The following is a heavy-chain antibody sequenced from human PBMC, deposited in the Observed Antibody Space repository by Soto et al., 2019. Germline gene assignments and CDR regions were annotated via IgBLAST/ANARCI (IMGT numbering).Heavy chain of an antibody. D-gene: IGHD1-26*01. CDR2: ISANSGST. J-gene: IGHJ4*02. V-gene: IGHV1-18*04. CDR3: ARDYSSGSYYPYYFDY. CDR1: GYTFTSYY. Sequence: ASVKVSCKASGYTFTSYYMHWVRQAPGQGLEWMGRISANSGSTNYAQKFQGRVTMTTDTSTSTAYMELRSLRSDDTAVYYCARDYSSGSYYPYYFDYWGQGTLVTVSS.